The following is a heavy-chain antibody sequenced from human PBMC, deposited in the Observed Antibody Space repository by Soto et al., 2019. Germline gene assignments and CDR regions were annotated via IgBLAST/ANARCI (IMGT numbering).Heavy chain of an antibody. CDR1: GYTFTGYY. J-gene: IGHJ6*02. CDR2: INPNSGGT. D-gene: IGHD5-18*01. V-gene: IGHV1-2*04. Sequence: QVQLVQSGAEVKKPGASVKVSCKASGYTFTGYYMHWVRQAPGQGLEWMGWINPNSGGTNYAQKFQGWVTMTRDTSISTAYMELSRLRSDDTAVYYCAREGGDSYGYYYYGMDVWSQGTTVTVSS. CDR3: AREGGDSYGYYYYGMDV.